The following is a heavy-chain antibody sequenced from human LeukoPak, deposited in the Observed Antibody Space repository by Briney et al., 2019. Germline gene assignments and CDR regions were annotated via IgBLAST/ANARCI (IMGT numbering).Heavy chain of an antibody. V-gene: IGHV1-18*01. Sequence: GASVKVSCKASGGTFSSYGISWVRQAPGQGLEWMGWISAYNGNTNYAQKLQGRVTMTTDTSTSTAYMELRSLRSDDTAVYYCARMGKGYGSGSYYTYRYGMDVWGQGTTVTVSS. CDR1: GGTFSSYG. CDR3: ARMGKGYGSGSYYTYRYGMDV. D-gene: IGHD3-10*01. J-gene: IGHJ6*02. CDR2: ISAYNGNT.